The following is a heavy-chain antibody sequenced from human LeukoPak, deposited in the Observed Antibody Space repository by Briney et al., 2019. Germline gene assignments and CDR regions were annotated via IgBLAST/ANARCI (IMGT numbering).Heavy chain of an antibody. D-gene: IGHD3-22*01. J-gene: IGHJ4*02. CDR3: ARGEYYYDSSGYYSDY. CDR1: GYTFIDYG. Sequence: ASVKVSCKASGYTFIDYGIIWVRQAPGQGLEWMGWISTYNGHTKYAQKLQDRVTMTTDTSTSTAYMELRSLRSDDTAEYYCARGEYYYDSSGYYSDYWGQGTLVTVSS. CDR2: ISTYNGHT. V-gene: IGHV1-18*01.